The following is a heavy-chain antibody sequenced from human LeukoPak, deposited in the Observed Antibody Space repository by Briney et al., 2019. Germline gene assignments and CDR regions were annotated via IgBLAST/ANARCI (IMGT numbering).Heavy chain of an antibody. D-gene: IGHD2-2*01. Sequence: SETLSLTCTVSGGSVSSGSYYWSWIRQPPGKGLEWIGYIYYSGSTNYNPSLKSRVTTSVDTSKNQFSLKLSSVTAADTALYYCARDRCSGTSCYPSRNWFDPWGQGTLVTVSS. V-gene: IGHV4-61*01. J-gene: IGHJ5*02. CDR1: GGSVSSGSYY. CDR2: IYYSGST. CDR3: ARDRCSGTSCYPSRNWFDP.